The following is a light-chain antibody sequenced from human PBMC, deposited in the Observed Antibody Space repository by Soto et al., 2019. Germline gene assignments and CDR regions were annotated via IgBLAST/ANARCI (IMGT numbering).Light chain of an antibody. J-gene: IGLJ3*02. V-gene: IGLV1-44*01. CDR2: SNN. CDR3: AAWDDSLNGRGV. CDR1: STNIGSNT. Sequence: QSVLTQPPSASGTPGQRVTISCSGSSTNIGSNTVNWYQQLPGTAPKLLIYSNNQRPSGVPDRFSGSRPGTSASLAISGLQSEDEGDYCCAAWDDSLNGRGVFGGGTQLTVL.